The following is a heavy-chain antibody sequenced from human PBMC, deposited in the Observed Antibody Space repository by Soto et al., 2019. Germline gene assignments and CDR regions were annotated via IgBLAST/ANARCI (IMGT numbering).Heavy chain of an antibody. CDR2: IVPIFGTT. Sequence: GASVKVSCKVSGGVFRRYAISWVRQAPGQGLEWLGGIVPIFGTTNYAQKFQGRVTIVADESTSTAYMDLSSLRADDTAVYYCAKDQASGQGSFDSWGQGTLVTVSS. J-gene: IGHJ4*02. CDR1: GGVFRRYA. V-gene: IGHV1-69*13. CDR3: AKDQASGQGSFDS. D-gene: IGHD2-15*01.